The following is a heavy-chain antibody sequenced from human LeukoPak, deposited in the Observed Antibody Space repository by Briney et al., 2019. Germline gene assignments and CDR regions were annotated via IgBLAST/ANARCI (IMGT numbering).Heavy chain of an antibody. D-gene: IGHD6-13*01. V-gene: IGHV4-39*01. CDR2: IYYSGSA. Sequence: SETLSLTCTVSGGSISSGPYSWGWIRQPPAKGLEWIGSIYYSGSAYYNPSLKSRVTISVDTSKDQFSLKVNSVTAADTAVYSCVRSLTAAWYFDLWGRGTLVTVSS. J-gene: IGHJ2*01. CDR3: VRSLTAAWYFDL. CDR1: GGSISSGPYS.